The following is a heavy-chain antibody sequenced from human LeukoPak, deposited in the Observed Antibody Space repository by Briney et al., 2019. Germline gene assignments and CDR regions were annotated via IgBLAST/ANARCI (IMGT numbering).Heavy chain of an antibody. D-gene: IGHD5-12*01. V-gene: IGHV3-48*03. Sequence: PGGSLRLSCAASGFTFSSYEMNWVRQAPGKGLEWVSYISSSGSIIYYADSVKGRFTISRDNAKNSLYLQMNSLRAEDTAVYYCARQFSGYDEYYYYYYMDVWGKGTTVTISS. CDR2: ISSSGSII. CDR1: GFTFSSYE. CDR3: ARQFSGYDEYYYYYYMDV. J-gene: IGHJ6*03.